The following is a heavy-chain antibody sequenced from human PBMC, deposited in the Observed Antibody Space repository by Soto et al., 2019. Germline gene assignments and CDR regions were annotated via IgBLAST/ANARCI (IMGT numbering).Heavy chain of an antibody. CDR3: ARALTLAGGRYWYFDL. D-gene: IGHD7-27*01. V-gene: IGHV3-53*04. CDR1: GFTVSSNY. CDR2: IYSGGST. J-gene: IGHJ2*01. Sequence: GGSLRLSCAASGFTVSSNYMSWVRQAPGKGLEWVSVIYSGGSTYYADSVKGRFTISRHNSKNTLYLQMNSLRAEDTAVYYCARALTLAGGRYWYFDLWGRGTLVTVSS.